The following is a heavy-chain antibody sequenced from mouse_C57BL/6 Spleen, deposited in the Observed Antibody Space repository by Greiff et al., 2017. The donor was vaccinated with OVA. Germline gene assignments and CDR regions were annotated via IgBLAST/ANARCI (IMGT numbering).Heavy chain of an antibody. CDR1: GFSLTSYG. CDR2: IWRGGST. V-gene: IGHV2-2*01. J-gene: IGHJ2*01. CDR3: ARNGGVYYGKLVYYFDY. Sequence: QVQLQQSGPGLVQPSQSLSITCTVSGFSLTSYGVHWVRQSPGKGLEWLGVIWRGGSTAYNAAFISSLSISKDNSKSQVFFKMNSLQADDTAIYYCARNGGVYYGKLVYYFDYWGQGTTLTVSS. D-gene: IGHD2-1*01.